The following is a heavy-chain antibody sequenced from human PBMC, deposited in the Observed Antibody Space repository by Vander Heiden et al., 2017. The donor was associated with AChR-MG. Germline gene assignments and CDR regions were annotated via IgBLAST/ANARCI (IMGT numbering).Heavy chain of an antibody. J-gene: IGHJ5*02. D-gene: IGHD3-3*01. Sequence: QITLKESGPTLVKPRQTLTLTCTFSGFSLSTSGVGVGWIRQPPGKALEWLALIYWDDDKRYSPSLKSRLTITKDTSKNQVVLTMTNMDPVDTATYYCARAGITIFGVVSWFDPWGQGTLVTVSS. CDR1: GFSLSTSGVG. V-gene: IGHV2-5*02. CDR2: IYWDDDK. CDR3: ARAGITIFGVVSWFDP.